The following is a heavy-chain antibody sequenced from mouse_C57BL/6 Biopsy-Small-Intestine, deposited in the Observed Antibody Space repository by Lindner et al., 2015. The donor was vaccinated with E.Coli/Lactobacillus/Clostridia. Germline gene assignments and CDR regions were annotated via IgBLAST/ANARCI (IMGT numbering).Heavy chain of an antibody. CDR1: GYSFTGYY. Sequence: VQLQESGPELVNPGTSVKISCKASGYSFTGYYIHWVKQRPGQGLEWIGWVYPGSGNTKYNEKFKGKATLTADTSSTTAYMQLSSLTSEDSAVYYCARWGYYPFDYWGQGTALTVSS. V-gene: IGHV1-66*01. J-gene: IGHJ2*01. CDR2: VYPGSGNT. CDR3: ARWGYYPFDY. D-gene: IGHD2-3*01.